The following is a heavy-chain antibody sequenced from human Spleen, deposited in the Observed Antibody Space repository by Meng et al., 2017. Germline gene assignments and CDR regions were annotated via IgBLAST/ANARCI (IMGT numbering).Heavy chain of an antibody. D-gene: IGHD3-22*01. CDR3: VYFRSGYFS. V-gene: IGHV4-34*10. J-gene: IGHJ5*02. Sequence: QVQLRESGPALVKPSETLSLTCAVFGGSLSGYYCNWFRQPPGKGLEWIGGSDHFGNTIYNPSLKGRLTLSVDTSKIQISLRLTSVIAADTAVYYCVYFRSGYFSSGQGTLVTVSS. CDR2: SDHFGNT. CDR1: GGSLSGYY.